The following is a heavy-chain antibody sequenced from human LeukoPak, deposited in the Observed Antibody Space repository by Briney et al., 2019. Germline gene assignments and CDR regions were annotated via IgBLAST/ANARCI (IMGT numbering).Heavy chain of an antibody. V-gene: IGHV1-69*04. J-gene: IGHJ4*02. CDR3: ARENKDIVVVPAATYFDY. D-gene: IGHD2-2*01. CDR2: IIPILGVA. CDR1: RRTFTTYA. Sequence: GSSVKVSYTPSRRTFTTYAISWVRQAPGQRREWMGRIIPILGVANYAQKFQGRVTITADKSTSTAYMELSSLRSEDTAVYYCARENKDIVVVPAATYFDYWGQGTLVTVSS.